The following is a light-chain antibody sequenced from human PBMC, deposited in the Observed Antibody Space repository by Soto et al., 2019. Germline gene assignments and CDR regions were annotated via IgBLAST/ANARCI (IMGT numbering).Light chain of an antibody. CDR3: QQRTNWPIT. CDR2: DAS. J-gene: IGKJ5*01. V-gene: IGKV3-11*01. Sequence: EISLAQSPAPLSLSPGERATHPSTASQSVGSYLAWYQQKPGQAPRLLIYDASTRATGIPARFSGSGSGTDFTLTISSLEPEDFAVYYCQQRTNWPITFGQGTRLEIK. CDR1: QSVGSY.